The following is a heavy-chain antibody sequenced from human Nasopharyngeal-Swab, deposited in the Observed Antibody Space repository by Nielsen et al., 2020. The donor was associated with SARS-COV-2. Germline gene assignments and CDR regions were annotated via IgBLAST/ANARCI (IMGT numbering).Heavy chain of an antibody. CDR2: IINDETTT. CDR3: ATGGRSAFEI. D-gene: IGHD3-16*01. Sequence: GESLKISWAASGSTFSRYWMHWVRQVPGKGLVWVSRIINDETTTRYADSVKGRFTISRDNAKNTLYLQMNSLRAEDTAVYFCATGGRSAFEIWGQGTMVTVSS. J-gene: IGHJ3*02. CDR1: GSTFSRYW. V-gene: IGHV3-74*01.